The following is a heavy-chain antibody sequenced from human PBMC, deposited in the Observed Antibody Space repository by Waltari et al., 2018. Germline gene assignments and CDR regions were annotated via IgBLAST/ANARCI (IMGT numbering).Heavy chain of an antibody. Sequence: QLQLQESGPGLVKPSETLSLTCTVSGGSISNSSYYWGWIRQPPGKGLEWIGSIYYSGSTYYNPSLKSRVTISVDTSKNQFSLKLSSVTAADTAVYYCARLRMYYYDSSGYYRSYYFDYWGQGTLVTVSS. CDR2: IYYSGST. CDR1: GGSISNSSYY. V-gene: IGHV4-39*01. D-gene: IGHD3-22*01. CDR3: ARLRMYYYDSSGYYRSYYFDY. J-gene: IGHJ4*02.